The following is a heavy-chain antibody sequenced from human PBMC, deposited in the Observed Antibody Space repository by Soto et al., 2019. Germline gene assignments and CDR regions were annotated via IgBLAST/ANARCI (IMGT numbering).Heavy chain of an antibody. Sequence: GGSPRLSCAASGFTFSTYSMNWVRQAPGKGLEWVSYISSGSTTIYYADSVKGRFTISRDNAKNSLYLQMNSLRDEDTAVYYCAGVRNGLDVWGQGTTVTVSS. CDR1: GFTFSTYS. J-gene: IGHJ6*02. CDR2: ISSGSTTI. D-gene: IGHD3-10*01. V-gene: IGHV3-48*02. CDR3: AGVRNGLDV.